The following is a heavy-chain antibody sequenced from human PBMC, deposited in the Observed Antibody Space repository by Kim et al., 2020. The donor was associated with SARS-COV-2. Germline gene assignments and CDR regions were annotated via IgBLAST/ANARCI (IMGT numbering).Heavy chain of an antibody. Sequence: GGSLRLSCAASGFTFSSYGMHWVRQAPGKGLEWVAVISYDGSNKYYADSVKGRFTISRDNSKNTLYLQMNSLRAEDTAVYYCAKLYYDFWSGYYSPYYYMDVWGKGTTVTVSS. CDR2: ISYDGSNK. CDR3: AKLYYDFWSGYYSPYYYMDV. CDR1: GFTFSSYG. V-gene: IGHV3-30*18. J-gene: IGHJ6*03. D-gene: IGHD3-3*01.